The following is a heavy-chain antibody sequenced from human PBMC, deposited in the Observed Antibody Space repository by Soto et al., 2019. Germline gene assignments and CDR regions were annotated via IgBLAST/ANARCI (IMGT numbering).Heavy chain of an antibody. J-gene: IGHJ5*02. Sequence: GGSLRLSCAASGFNFSNHWMHWVRQRPAEGLVWVSRITSDGKSKAYAESVKGRFAISRDNAKNTLYLQINGLTAEDTAVYYCARESGDWPLNWFDPWGQGTLVT. D-gene: IGHD2-21*02. CDR1: GFNFSNHW. V-gene: IGHV3-74*01. CDR3: ARESGDWPLNWFDP. CDR2: ITSDGKSK.